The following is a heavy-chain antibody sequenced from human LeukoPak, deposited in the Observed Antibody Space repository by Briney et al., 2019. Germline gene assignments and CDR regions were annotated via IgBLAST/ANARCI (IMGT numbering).Heavy chain of an antibody. V-gene: IGHV1-69*13. Sequence: SVKVSCKASGYTFTSYDINWVRQATGQGLEWMGGIIPIFGTANYAQKFQGRVTITADESTSTAYMELSSPRSEDTAVYYCARAITGTTLGWFDPWGQGTLVTVSS. CDR3: ARAITGTTLGWFDP. CDR2: IIPIFGTA. D-gene: IGHD1-7*01. CDR1: GYTFTSYD. J-gene: IGHJ5*02.